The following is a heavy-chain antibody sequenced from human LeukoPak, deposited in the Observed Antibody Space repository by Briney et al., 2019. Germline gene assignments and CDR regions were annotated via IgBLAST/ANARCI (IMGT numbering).Heavy chain of an antibody. D-gene: IGHD1-14*01. V-gene: IGHV1-18*01. CDR3: ARDVTSTSIGPIYFDY. CDR2: ISGYNGDT. CDR1: GYTFTSYG. Sequence: GASVKVSCKAAGYTFTSYGVSWVRQAPGQGLEWMGLISGYNGDTIYAERLQGRVTMTTDTSTTTAYMELRSLRSDDTAVYYCARDVTSTSIGPIYFDYWGQGTLVTVSS. J-gene: IGHJ4*02.